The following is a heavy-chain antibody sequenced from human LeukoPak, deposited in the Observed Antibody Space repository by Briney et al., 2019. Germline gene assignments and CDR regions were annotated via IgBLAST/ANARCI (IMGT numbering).Heavy chain of an antibody. V-gene: IGHV4-34*01. J-gene: IGHJ4*02. Sequence: SETLSLTCAVYGGSFSGYYWSWIRQPPGKGLKWIGEINHSGSTNYNPSLKSRVTISVDTSKNQFSLKLSSVTAADTAVYYCARLRRCSSTSCYALYYFDYWGQGTLVTVSS. CDR2: INHSGST. D-gene: IGHD2-2*01. CDR3: ARLRRCSSTSCYALYYFDY. CDR1: GGSFSGYY.